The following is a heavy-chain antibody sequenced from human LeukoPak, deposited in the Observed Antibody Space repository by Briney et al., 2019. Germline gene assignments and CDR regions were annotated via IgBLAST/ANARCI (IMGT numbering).Heavy chain of an antibody. V-gene: IGHV6-1*01. Sequence: SQTLSLTCALPGDIIFTNNVAWNWIRQSPSRGLEWLGRTYYRSKWSFDYAVSVKSRITINADTSKNQFSLQLSSVTPEDTAVYYCARGKYTSFDNWGQGTLVTVSS. CDR3: ARGKYTSFDN. CDR1: GDIIFTNNVA. D-gene: IGHD6-6*01. CDR2: TYYRSKWSF. J-gene: IGHJ4*02.